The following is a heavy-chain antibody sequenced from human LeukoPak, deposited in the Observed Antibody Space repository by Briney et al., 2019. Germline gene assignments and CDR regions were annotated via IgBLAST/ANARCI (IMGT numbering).Heavy chain of an antibody. Sequence: PSETLSLTCAVSGYSISSGYYWGWIRQPPGEGLEWIGSIYHSGSTYYNPSLKSRVTISVDTSKNLFSLKLSSVTAADTAVYYCARAVYSSGWYKDYWGQGTLVTVSS. D-gene: IGHD6-19*01. J-gene: IGHJ4*02. CDR3: ARAVYSSGWYKDY. CDR2: IYHSGST. V-gene: IGHV4-38-2*01. CDR1: GYSISSGYY.